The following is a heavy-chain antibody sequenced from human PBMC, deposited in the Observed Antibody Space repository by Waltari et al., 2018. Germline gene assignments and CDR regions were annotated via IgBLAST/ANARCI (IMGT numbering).Heavy chain of an antibody. V-gene: IGHV4-4*07. J-gene: IGHJ4*02. D-gene: IGHD6-19*01. CDR3: AKSGSGWSFDY. Sequence: QVQLQESGPGLVKPSETLSLTCTVPGCPIPSYYWNWIRQPAGKGLEWIGRVYASLSPNYNPSLKSRVTVSVDTSKNQFSLKLNSVTAADTAVYYCAKSGSGWSFDYWGQGTLVTVSS. CDR2: VYASLSP. CDR1: GCPIPSYY.